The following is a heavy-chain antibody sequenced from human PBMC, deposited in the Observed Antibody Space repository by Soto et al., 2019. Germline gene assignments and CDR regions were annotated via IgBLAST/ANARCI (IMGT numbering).Heavy chain of an antibody. CDR2: INPNSGGT. J-gene: IGHJ6*02. D-gene: IGHD3-9*01. CDR1: GYTFTGYY. CDR3: ARATRGYYDILTGYYKGSYGMDV. V-gene: IGHV1-2*04. Sequence: GASVKVSCKASGYTFTGYYMHWVRQAPGQGLEWMGWINPNSGGTNYAQKFQGWVTMTRDTSISTAYMELSRLRSDDTAVYYCARATRGYYDILTGYYKGSYGMDVWGQGTTVTVS.